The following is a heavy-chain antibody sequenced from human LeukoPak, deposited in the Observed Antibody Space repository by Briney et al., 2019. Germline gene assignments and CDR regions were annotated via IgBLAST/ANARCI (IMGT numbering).Heavy chain of an antibody. Sequence: GGSLRLSCAASGFTFSNYWMSWVRQAPGKGLEWLANIKQDGSEKYYVDSVKGRFTISRDNAKNSLYLQINSLRAEDTAVYYCAREPYYYGSSALYFDYWGQGTLVTVSS. CDR1: GFTFSNYW. CDR2: IKQDGSEK. CDR3: AREPYYYGSSALYFDY. V-gene: IGHV3-7*01. J-gene: IGHJ4*02. D-gene: IGHD3-22*01.